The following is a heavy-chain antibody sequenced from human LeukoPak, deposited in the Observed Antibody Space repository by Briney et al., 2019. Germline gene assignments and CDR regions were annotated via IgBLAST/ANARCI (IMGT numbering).Heavy chain of an antibody. D-gene: IGHD6-13*01. CDR1: GGSISSSSYY. Sequence: SETLSLTCTVSGGSISSSSYYWGWIRQPPGKGLEWIGSIYYSGSTYYNPSLKSRVTISVDTSKNQFSLKLSSVTAADTAVYYCARIVGLSIAAGNRPFDPWGQGTLVTVSS. CDR3: ARIVGLSIAAGNRPFDP. V-gene: IGHV4-39*07. CDR2: IYYSGST. J-gene: IGHJ5*02.